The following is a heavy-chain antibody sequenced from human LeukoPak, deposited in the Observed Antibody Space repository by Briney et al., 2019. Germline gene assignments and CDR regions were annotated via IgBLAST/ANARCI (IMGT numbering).Heavy chain of an antibody. CDR1: GYSFRRNG. J-gene: IGHJ4*02. CDR3: ARDVNYAFDY. D-gene: IGHD3-16*01. CDR2: ISANSGNT. Sequence: ASVKVSCKSSGYSFRRNGISWVRQAPGQGLEWMACISANSGNTNYAQNFQDRVTLTTDTSTSTAYMELRSLRSDDTAVYYCARDVNYAFDYWGQGTLVTVSS. V-gene: IGHV1-18*01.